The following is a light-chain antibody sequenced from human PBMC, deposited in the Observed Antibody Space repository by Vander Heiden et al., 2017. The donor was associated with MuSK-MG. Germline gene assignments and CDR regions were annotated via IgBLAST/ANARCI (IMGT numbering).Light chain of an antibody. CDR2: GAS. CDR3: QQYGSSPMCS. V-gene: IGKV3-20*01. CDR1: QSVSSSY. Sequence: EIVLTQSPGPLSLSPGERATLSCRASQSVSSSYLAWYQQKPGQAARLLIYGASSRAIGIPDRFSGSGSGADFTLTISRLEPEDFAVYYCQQYGSSPMCSFGQGTKLEIK. J-gene: IGKJ2*04.